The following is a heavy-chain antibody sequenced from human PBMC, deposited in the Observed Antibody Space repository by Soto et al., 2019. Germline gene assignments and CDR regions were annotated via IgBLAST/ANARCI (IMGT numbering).Heavy chain of an antibody. CDR1: GFSFSTSG. D-gene: IGHD4-4*01. V-gene: IGHV3-23*01. J-gene: IGHJ4*02. CDR3: TRDSGWVAQY. CDR2: MSGGGDKT. Sequence: GVLRLSCAASGFSFSTSGMSWVRQSPGKGLEWVSGMSGGGDKTYYADSVRGRFTISGDNAKNILYLQMTSLRVEDTAVYFCTRDSGWVAQYWGQGALVTVSS.